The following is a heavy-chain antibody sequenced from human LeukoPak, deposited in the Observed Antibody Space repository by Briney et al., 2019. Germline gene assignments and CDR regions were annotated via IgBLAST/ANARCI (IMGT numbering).Heavy chain of an antibody. CDR3: AREVPYDSSVYYQPFDY. CDR2: ISAYNGNT. V-gene: IGHV1-18*01. Sequence: ASVKVSCKASGYTFTSYGISWVRQAPGQGLEWMGWISAYNGNTNYAQKLQGRVTMTTDTSTSTAYMELRSLRSDDTAVYYCAREVPYDSSVYYQPFDYWGQGTLVTVSS. CDR1: GYTFTSYG. D-gene: IGHD3-22*01. J-gene: IGHJ4*02.